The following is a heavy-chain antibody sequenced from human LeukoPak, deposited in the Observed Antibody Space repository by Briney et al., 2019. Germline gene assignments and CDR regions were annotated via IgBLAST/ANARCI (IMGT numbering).Heavy chain of an antibody. V-gene: IGHV1-24*01. Sequence: ASVKVSCKVSGYTLTELSMHWVRQAPGKGLEWMGGFDPEDGETIYAQKFQGRVTMTRNTSISTAYMELSSLRSEDTAVYYCARVYSSSWYAFDPWGQGTLVTVSS. J-gene: IGHJ5*02. D-gene: IGHD6-13*01. CDR2: FDPEDGET. CDR3: ARVYSSSWYAFDP. CDR1: GYTLTELS.